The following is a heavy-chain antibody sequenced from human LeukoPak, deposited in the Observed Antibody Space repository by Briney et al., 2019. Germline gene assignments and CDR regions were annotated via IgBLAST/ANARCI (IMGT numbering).Heavy chain of an antibody. CDR3: ARLEWPYGLDV. D-gene: IGHD3-3*01. CDR2: IYYSGST. CDR1: GGSISNYY. Sequence: SETLSLTCTVSGGSISNYYWIWIRQPPGKGLEWIGYIYYSGSTNYNPSLKSRVSISVDTSNNQFSLKMTSVTAADAAVFYCARLEWPYGLDVWGQGIRVTVSS. J-gene: IGHJ6*02. V-gene: IGHV4-59*12.